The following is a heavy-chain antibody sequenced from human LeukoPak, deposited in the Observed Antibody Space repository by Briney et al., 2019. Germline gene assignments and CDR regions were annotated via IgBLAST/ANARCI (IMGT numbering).Heavy chain of an antibody. Sequence: ASVKVSCKASGYTFTSSYDINWVRQAPGQGLEWMGWMNPYSGITCYPQKFQGRVTMTRDTSISTAYMELSSLTSEDTAVYFCARENVNRGSSWGYDYFGMDVWGQGTAVTVSS. CDR2: MNPYSGIT. J-gene: IGHJ6*02. V-gene: IGHV1-8*01. CDR3: ARENVNRGSSWGYDYFGMDV. D-gene: IGHD6-13*01. CDR1: GYTFTSSYD.